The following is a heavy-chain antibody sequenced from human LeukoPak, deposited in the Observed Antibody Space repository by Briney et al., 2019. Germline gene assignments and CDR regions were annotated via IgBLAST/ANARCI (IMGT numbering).Heavy chain of an antibody. V-gene: IGHV3-23*01. CDR1: GFTFSSYA. D-gene: IGHD2-2*01. CDR2: MSGSGGST. CDR3: AKDLDCSSTSCYPDY. J-gene: IGHJ4*02. Sequence: GASLRLSCAASGFTFSSYAMSWVRQAPGKGLEWVSAMSGSGGSTYYADSVKGRLTISRDNSKNTLYLQMNSLRAEDTAVYYCAKDLDCSSTSCYPDYWGQGTLVTVSS.